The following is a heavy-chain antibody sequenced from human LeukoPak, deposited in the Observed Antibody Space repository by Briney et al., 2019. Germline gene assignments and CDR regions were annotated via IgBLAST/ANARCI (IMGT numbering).Heavy chain of an antibody. V-gene: IGHV4-34*01. CDR1: GGSFSGYY. J-gene: IGHJ6*03. CDR2: INHSGST. Sequence: SETLSLTCAVYGGSFSGYYWSWIRQPPGKGLEWIGEINHSGSTNYNPSLKSRVTISVDTSKNQFSLKLSSVTAADTAVYYCAREVWFGELSRYYYYMDVWGKGTTVTISS. CDR3: AREVWFGELSRYYYYMDV. D-gene: IGHD3-10*01.